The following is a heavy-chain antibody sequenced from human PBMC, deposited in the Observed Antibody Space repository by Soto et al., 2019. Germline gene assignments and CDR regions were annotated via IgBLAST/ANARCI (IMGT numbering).Heavy chain of an antibody. J-gene: IGHJ5*02. D-gene: IGHD6-13*01. CDR3: ARMASAGTLNWFDP. Sequence: ASVKVSCKASGYTFINFAISWVRQAAGQGLEWLGWMNPGSGKTGYASKFQGRVAMTRDASTGTSHLELSSLTSDDTAVYYCARMASAGTLNWFDPWGQGTLVTVSS. CDR2: MNPGSGKT. CDR1: GYTFINFA. V-gene: IGHV1-8*02.